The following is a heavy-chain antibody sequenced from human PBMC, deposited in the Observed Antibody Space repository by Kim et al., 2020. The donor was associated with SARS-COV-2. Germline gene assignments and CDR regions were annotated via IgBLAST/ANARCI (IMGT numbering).Heavy chain of an antibody. CDR1: GFTFSSYA. D-gene: IGHD6-13*01. CDR3: AKDGIAAAGTEFWAFDY. V-gene: IGHV3-23*01. J-gene: IGHJ4*02. CDR2: ISGSGGST. Sequence: GGSLRLSCAASGFTFSSYAMSWVRQAPGKGLEWVSAISGSGGSTYYADSVKGRFTISRDNSKNTLYLQMNSLRAEDTAVYYCAKDGIAAAGTEFWAFDYWGQGTLVTVSS.